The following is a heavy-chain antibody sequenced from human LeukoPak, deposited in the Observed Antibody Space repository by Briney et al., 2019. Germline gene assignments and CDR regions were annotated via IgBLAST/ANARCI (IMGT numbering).Heavy chain of an antibody. J-gene: IGHJ4*02. CDR3: ARDRPTVTTRRFDY. CDR1: GFTFSSYS. CDR2: ISSSSSYI. V-gene: IGHV3-21*01. D-gene: IGHD4-11*01. Sequence: GGSLRLSCAASGFTFSSYSMNWVRQAPGKGLEWVSSISSSSSYIYYADSVKGRFTISRDNAKNSLYLQMNSLRAEDTAVYYCARDRPTVTTRRFDYWGQGTLVTVSP.